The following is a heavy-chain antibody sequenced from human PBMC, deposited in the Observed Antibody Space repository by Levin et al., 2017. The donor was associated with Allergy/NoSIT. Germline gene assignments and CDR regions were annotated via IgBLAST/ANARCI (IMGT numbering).Heavy chain of an antibody. CDR3: ARLYTALAPWYFDY. J-gene: IGHJ4*02. CDR1: RYSFTTYW. V-gene: IGHV5-51*01. D-gene: IGHD3-16*01. Sequence: GWSLRLSCQGSRYSFTTYWIGWVRQVPGKGLEWMGIIYPDDSDARYSPSFQGQVTISADKSISTAYLQWTSLKASDTAIYYCARLYTALAPWYFDYWGQGTLITVSS. CDR2: IYPDDSDA.